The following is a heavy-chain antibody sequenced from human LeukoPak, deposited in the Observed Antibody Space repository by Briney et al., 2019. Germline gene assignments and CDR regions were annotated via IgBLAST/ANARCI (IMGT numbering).Heavy chain of an antibody. D-gene: IGHD6-6*01. CDR2: INHSGST. CDR1: GGSFSGYY. CDR3: ARGARLLIAARRAYYMDV. V-gene: IGHV4-34*01. J-gene: IGHJ6*03. Sequence: PSETLSLTCAVYGGSFSGYYWSWIRQPPGKGLEWIGEINHSGSTNYNPSLKSRVTISVDTSKNRFSLKLSSVTAADAAVYYCARGARLLIAARRAYYMDVWGKGTTVTVSS.